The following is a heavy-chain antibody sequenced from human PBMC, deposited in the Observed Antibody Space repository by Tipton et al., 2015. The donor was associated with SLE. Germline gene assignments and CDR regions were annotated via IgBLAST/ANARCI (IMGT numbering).Heavy chain of an antibody. CDR1: GFTFSSYA. Sequence: SLRLSCAASGFTFSSYAMHWVRQAPGKGLEWVANIKQDGSEKYYGDSVKGRFTISRDNAKNSLYVQMNSLRAEDTAVYYCARAPMYGSSDALDIWGQGTMVTVSS. J-gene: IGHJ3*02. V-gene: IGHV3-7*01. D-gene: IGHD3-10*01. CDR2: IKQDGSEK. CDR3: ARAPMYGSSDALDI.